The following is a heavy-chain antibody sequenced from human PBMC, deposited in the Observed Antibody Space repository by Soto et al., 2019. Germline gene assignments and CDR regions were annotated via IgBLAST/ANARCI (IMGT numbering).Heavy chain of an antibody. V-gene: IGHV4-4*02. D-gene: IGHD5-18*01. CDR1: GGSISTNYW. CDR2: LHHGGTT. Sequence: SETLSLTCAVSGGSISTNYWCTWVRQPPGKGLEWIGELHHGGTTNYNPSLKSRVTVSLDKSNDHFFLNLSSVTAADTAVYYCARTGYDYCPADYWGQGTLVTVSS. J-gene: IGHJ4*02. CDR3: ARTGYDYCPADY.